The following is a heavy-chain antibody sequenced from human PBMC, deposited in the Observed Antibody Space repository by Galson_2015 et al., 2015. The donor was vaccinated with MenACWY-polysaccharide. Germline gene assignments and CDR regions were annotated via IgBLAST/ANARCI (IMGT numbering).Heavy chain of an antibody. V-gene: IGHV6-1*01. D-gene: IGHD6-19*01. CDR3: ARGLAVTGYYFDY. Sequence: CAISGDSVSGSSVAWNWIRQSPSRGLEWLGRTYFRSKWYSDYAESVKSRISINADTSKNQFSLQLNSVTPEDTAVYYCARGLAVTGYYFDYWGQGTLVTVSS. CDR1: GDSVSGSSVA. CDR2: TYFRSKWYS. J-gene: IGHJ4*02.